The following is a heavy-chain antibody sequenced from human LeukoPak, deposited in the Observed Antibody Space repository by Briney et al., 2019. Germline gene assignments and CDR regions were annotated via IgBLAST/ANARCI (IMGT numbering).Heavy chain of an antibody. J-gene: IGHJ4*02. D-gene: IGHD3-16*02. V-gene: IGHV1-8*01. Sequence: ASVKVSCKASGYIFSNYDINWVRQAPGHGLEWMGWMNPNSGRRVYAQKFQGRVTMTRNNSINTAYMELTSLRSDDRAVYYCARGLRSDYWGQGTLVTVSS. CDR2: MNPNSGRR. CDR1: GYIFSNYD. CDR3: ARGLRSDY.